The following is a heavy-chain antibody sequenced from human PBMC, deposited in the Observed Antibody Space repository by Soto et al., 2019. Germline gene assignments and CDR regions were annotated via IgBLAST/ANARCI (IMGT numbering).Heavy chain of an antibody. Sequence: PSETLSLACTVSGGSISSSSYYWGWIRQPPGKGLEWIGSIYYSGSTYYNPSLKSRVTISVDTSKNQFSLKLSSVTAADTAVYYCAGHGDGSSWYAFDYWGQGTLVTVS. D-gene: IGHD6-13*01. CDR2: IYYSGST. J-gene: IGHJ4*02. CDR1: GGSISSSSYY. CDR3: AGHGDGSSWYAFDY. V-gene: IGHV4-39*01.